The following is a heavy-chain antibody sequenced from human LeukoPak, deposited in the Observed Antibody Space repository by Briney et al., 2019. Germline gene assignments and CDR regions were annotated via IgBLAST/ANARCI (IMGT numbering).Heavy chain of an antibody. J-gene: IGHJ4*02. CDR3: ARDRRRYDYVWGSYRYSYFDY. CDR2: ISSSSSYI. Sequence: PGGSLRLSCAASGFTFSSYSMNWVRQAPGKGLEWVSSISSSSSYIYYADSVKGRFTISRDNAKNSMYLQMNSLRAEDTAVYYCARDRRRYDYVWGSYRYSYFDYWGQGTLVTVSS. D-gene: IGHD3-16*02. V-gene: IGHV3-21*01. CDR1: GFTFSSYS.